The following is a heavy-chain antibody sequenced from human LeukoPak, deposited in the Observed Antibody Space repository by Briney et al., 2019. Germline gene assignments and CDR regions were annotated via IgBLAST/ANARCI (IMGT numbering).Heavy chain of an antibody. CDR1: GGSFSGYY. J-gene: IGHJ4*02. V-gene: IGHV4-34*01. D-gene: IGHD3/OR15-3a*01. Sequence: SETLSLTCAVYGGSFSGYYWTWIRQPPGKGLEWIGEISHSGRANYNPSLKSRVTISVDTSKNQFSLRLTSVTAADTAGYYCARQTGSGLFILPGGQGTLVTVSS. CDR3: ARQTGSGLFILP. CDR2: ISHSGRA.